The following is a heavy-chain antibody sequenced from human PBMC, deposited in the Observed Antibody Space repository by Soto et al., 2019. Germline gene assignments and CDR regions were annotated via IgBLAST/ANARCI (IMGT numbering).Heavy chain of an antibody. CDR1: GYTYTSYA. CDR2: INAGNGNT. J-gene: IGHJ4*02. V-gene: IGHV1-3*01. D-gene: IGHD6-19*01. Sequence: QVQLVQYGAEVKKPGASVKVSCKASGYTYTSYAMQWVRQALGQRLEWMGWINAGNGNTKYSQKFQGRVTITSDTSPSTDYMELSSLRSEDTAVYYCARDLGGWTDYWGQGTLVTVSS. CDR3: ARDLGGWTDY.